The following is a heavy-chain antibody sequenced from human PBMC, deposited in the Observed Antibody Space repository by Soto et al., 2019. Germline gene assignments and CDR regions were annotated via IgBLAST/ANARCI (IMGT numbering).Heavy chain of an antibody. V-gene: IGHV1-46*01. CDR1: GYTFTAYF. D-gene: IGHD6-6*01. CDR2: VNPSRGST. J-gene: IGHJ4*02. CDR3: ARAPFSTSSFFFDY. Sequence: SVKVSCKASGYTFTAYFMHWVRQAPGQGLEWIGIVNPSRGSTNYAQKFQGRVGMTWDTSTSTVYMHLNSLRSDDTAVYYCARAPFSTSSFFFDYWGQGTLVTVSS.